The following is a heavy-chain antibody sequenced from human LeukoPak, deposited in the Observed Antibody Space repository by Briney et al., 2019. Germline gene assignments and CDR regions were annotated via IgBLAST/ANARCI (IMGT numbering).Heavy chain of an antibody. CDR2: INAGNGNT. Sequence: ASVKVSCKASGYTFTSYAMHWVRQAPGQRLKWMGWINAGNGNTKYSQKFQGRVTITRDTSASTAYMELSSLRSEDTAVYYCARDIVVVPAAMPFYGMDVWGKGTTVTVSS. J-gene: IGHJ6*04. CDR3: ARDIVVVPAAMPFYGMDV. V-gene: IGHV1-3*01. D-gene: IGHD2-2*01. CDR1: GYTFTSYA.